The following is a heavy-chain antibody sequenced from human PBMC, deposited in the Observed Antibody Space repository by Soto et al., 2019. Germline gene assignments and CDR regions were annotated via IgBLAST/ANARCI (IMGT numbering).Heavy chain of an antibody. Sequence: GGYLRLSSAASGFTFSSYWMSWVRQAPGKRLEWVANIKQDGSEKYYVDSVKGRFTISRDNAKNSLYLQMNSLRAEDTAVYYYERGGIGDSYYRMDGWGKGTKVTV. CDR3: ERGGIGDSYYRMDG. V-gene: IGHV3-7*01. CDR2: IKQDGSEK. D-gene: IGHD2-15*01. CDR1: GFTFSSYW. J-gene: IGHJ6*04.